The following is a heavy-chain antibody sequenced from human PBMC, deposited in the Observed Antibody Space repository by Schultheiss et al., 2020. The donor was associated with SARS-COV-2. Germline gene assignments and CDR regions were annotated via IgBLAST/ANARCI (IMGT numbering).Heavy chain of an antibody. J-gene: IGHJ1*01. Sequence: GGSLRLSCAASGFTFDDYAMHWVRQAPGKGLEWVSGISWNSGSIGYADSVKGRFTISRDNAKNSLYLQMNSLRAEDTALYYCAKGHYGDGWFQHWGQGTLVTVSS. V-gene: IGHV3-9*01. CDR2: ISWNSGSI. D-gene: IGHD4-17*01. CDR3: AKGHYGDGWFQH. CDR1: GFTFDDYA.